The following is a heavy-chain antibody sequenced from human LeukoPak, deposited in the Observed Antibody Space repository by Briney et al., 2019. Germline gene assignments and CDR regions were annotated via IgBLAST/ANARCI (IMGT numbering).Heavy chain of an antibody. CDR3: ARLHSGKNAFDI. V-gene: IGHV3-48*03. J-gene: IGHJ3*02. CDR2: ISSSGSTI. CDR1: GFTFSSYE. Sequence: GGSLRLSCAASGFTFSSYETNWVRQAPGKGLEGGSYISSSGSTIYYADSVKGRFTISRDNAKNSLYLQMNSLRAEDTAVYYCARLHSGKNAFDIWGQGTMVTVSS. D-gene: IGHD1-26*01.